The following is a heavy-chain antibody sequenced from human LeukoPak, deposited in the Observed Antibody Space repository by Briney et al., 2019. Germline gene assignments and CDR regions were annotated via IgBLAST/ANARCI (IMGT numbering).Heavy chain of an antibody. Sequence: GGSLRLSCAASGFTFSDYYMSWIRQAPGKGLEWVSYISSSGSTIYYADSVKGRFTISRDNAKNSLYLQMNSLRAEDTAVYYCARANYDILTGYPSYYFDYWGQGTLVTVSS. D-gene: IGHD3-9*01. V-gene: IGHV3-11*01. CDR1: GFTFSDYY. J-gene: IGHJ4*02. CDR2: ISSSGSTI. CDR3: ARANYDILTGYPSYYFDY.